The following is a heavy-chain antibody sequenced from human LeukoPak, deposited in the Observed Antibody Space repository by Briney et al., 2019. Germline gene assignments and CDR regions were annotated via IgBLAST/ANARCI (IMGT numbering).Heavy chain of an antibody. CDR3: AKDPRYGVGATPRPYYYYYMDV. CDR2: ISSSSSYI. CDR1: GFTFSSYS. Sequence: GGSLRLSCAASGFTFSSYSMNWVRQAPGKGLEWVSSISSSSSYIYYADSVKGRFTISRDNSKNTLYLQMNSLRAEDTAVYYCAKDPRYGVGATPRPYYYYYMDVWGKGTTVTVSS. J-gene: IGHJ6*03. D-gene: IGHD1-26*01. V-gene: IGHV3-21*01.